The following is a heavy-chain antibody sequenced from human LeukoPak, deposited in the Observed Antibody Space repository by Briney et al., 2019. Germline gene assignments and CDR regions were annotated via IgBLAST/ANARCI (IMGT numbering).Heavy chain of an antibody. J-gene: IGHJ4*02. D-gene: IGHD1-26*01. CDR1: GDSIRSHY. CDR2: VFFTGST. V-gene: IGHV4-59*11. CDR3: ARVEWELLGAHL. Sequence: SETLPLTCSVSGDSIRSHYWSWLRQPPGKRTEWIGHVFFTGSTTYNPTLEGRVTISIDTSGSQFSLKLTSVTAADTAVYYCARVEWELLGAHLWGQGILLSVSS.